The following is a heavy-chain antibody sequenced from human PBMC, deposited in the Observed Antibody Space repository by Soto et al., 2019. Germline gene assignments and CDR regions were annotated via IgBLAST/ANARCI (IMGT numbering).Heavy chain of an antibody. CDR1: GFTFSSYG. J-gene: IGHJ4*02. CDR2: LSDSGGNT. V-gene: IGHV3-23*01. Sequence: EVQLLESGGGLVQPGGSLRLSCVASGFTFSSYGMSWVRQAPGQGLEFISALSDSGGNTYYADSVKGRFTISRDNSKDTLYLQMNNLRVEDTALYYCAKEMGARKPFDCWGQGTLVTVSS. CDR3: AKEMGARKPFDC. D-gene: IGHD1-26*01.